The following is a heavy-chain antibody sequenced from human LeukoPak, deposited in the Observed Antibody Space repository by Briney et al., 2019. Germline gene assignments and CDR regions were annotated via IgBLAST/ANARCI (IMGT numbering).Heavy chain of an antibody. CDR2: IYYNGST. J-gene: IGHJ3*02. CDR1: GDSISSSSYY. D-gene: IGHD3-16*01. Sequence: SSETLSLTCTVSGDSISSSSYYWGWIRQPPGKGLEWIGTIYYNGSTYYNPSLKSRVTISVDTSKNQFSLKLSSVTAADTAVYYCARGDRGTYDAFDIWGQGTMVTVSS. CDR3: ARGDRGTYDAFDI. V-gene: IGHV4-39*07.